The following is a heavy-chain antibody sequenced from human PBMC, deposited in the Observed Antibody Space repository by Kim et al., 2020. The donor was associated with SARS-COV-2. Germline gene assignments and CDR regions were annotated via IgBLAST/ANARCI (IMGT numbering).Heavy chain of an antibody. Sequence: YYAASVEGRFTISRDNSKNTVDLQMNSLRVEDTGVYYCARWGIAAVGGIDVWGRGTTVTVSS. CDR3: ARWGIAAVGGIDV. D-gene: IGHD6-13*01. J-gene: IGHJ6*02. V-gene: IGHV3-33*01.